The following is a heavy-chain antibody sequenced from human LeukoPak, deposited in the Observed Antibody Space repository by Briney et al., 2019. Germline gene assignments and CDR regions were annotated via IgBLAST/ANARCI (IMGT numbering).Heavy chain of an antibody. V-gene: IGHV4-59*01. CDR3: ARVRHYDFWSGYYNAFDP. J-gene: IGHJ5*02. D-gene: IGHD3-3*01. CDR2: IYYSGST. CDR1: GGSISSYY. Sequence: PSETLSLTCTVSGGSISSYYWSWIRQPPGKGLEWIGYIYYSGSTNYNPSLKSRVTISVDTPKNQFSLKLSSVTAADTAVYYCARVRHYDFWSGYYNAFDPWGQGTLVTVSS.